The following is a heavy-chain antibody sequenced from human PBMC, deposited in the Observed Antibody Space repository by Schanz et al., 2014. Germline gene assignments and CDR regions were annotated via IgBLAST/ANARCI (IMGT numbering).Heavy chain of an antibody. V-gene: IGHV3-23*01. CDR2: ISSGGNP. CDR3: AKDPRGDKNDRAYYFDY. J-gene: IGHJ4*02. CDR1: GFTFSSYA. Sequence: EVHLLESGGGLVQPGGSLRLSCAASGFTFSSYALRWVRQAPGKVLEWVSSISSGGNPYYANSVKGRFGISRDNSENTLYLQMSSLRVEDTAVYYCAKDPRGDKNDRAYYFDYWGQGTLVSVSS. D-gene: IGHD3-10*01.